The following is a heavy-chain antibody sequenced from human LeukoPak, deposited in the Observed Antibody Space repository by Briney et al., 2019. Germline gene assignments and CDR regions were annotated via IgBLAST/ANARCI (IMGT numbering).Heavy chain of an antibody. CDR2: ISSDGKYI. V-gene: IGHV3-21*01. J-gene: IGHJ3*01. CDR3: ARDLLTWQLFHHDAYDV. Sequence: KPGGSLRLSCAASGFTFSTYSMNWVRQAPGKGLEWVSAISSDGKYIYYPDSVKGRFTVSRDNAKNSLYLQMNSLRAEGTAIYYCARDLLTWQLFHHDAYDVWGQGTMVTVS. D-gene: IGHD6-13*01. CDR1: GFTFSTYS.